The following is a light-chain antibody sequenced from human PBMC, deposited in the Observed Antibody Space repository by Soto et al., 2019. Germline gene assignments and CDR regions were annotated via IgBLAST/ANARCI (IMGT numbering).Light chain of an antibody. Sequence: QSALTKPASVSGFLGRSITLPSTGTSGDVGGYNYVSCNHQHPGKAPKFMFYDVSHRPPGVSNRFSGSKSGSTASLTISGLQAEDEAFYYCSSYTNTNTPVVFGGGTKLTVL. J-gene: IGLJ3*02. CDR3: SSYTNTNTPVV. CDR1: SGDVGGYNY. V-gene: IGLV2-14*01. CDR2: DVS.